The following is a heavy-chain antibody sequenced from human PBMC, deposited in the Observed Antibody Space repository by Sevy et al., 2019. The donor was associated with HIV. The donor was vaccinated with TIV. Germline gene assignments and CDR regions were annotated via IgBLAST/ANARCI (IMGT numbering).Heavy chain of an antibody. CDR2: ISSSGST. J-gene: IGHJ4*02. Sequence: SETLSLTCSVSGGSISSYYWNWIRQPAGKGLEWIGRISSSGSTNYNPSLKSRVTMSIDTSKNQLSLKLTSVTAADTAVYYCARAEMSTADFDFWGQGTLVTVSS. V-gene: IGHV4-4*07. D-gene: IGHD4-4*01. CDR3: ARAEMSTADFDF. CDR1: GGSISSYY.